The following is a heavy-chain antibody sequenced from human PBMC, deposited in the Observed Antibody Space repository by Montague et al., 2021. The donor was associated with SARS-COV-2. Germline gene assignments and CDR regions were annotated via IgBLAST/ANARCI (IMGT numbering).Heavy chain of an antibody. J-gene: IGHJ6*02. CDR1: GGSISSYY. D-gene: IGHD6-6*01. CDR3: ARGGQIAARPADYYGMDV. CDR2: IYYSGST. Sequence: SETLSLTCTVSGGSISSYYWCWIRQPPGKGLEWIGYIYYSGSTNYNPSPTRRVTISVDTSKTQFSLKLNSVTAADTAVYYCARGGQIAARPADYYGMDVWGQGTTVTVSS. V-gene: IGHV4-59*01.